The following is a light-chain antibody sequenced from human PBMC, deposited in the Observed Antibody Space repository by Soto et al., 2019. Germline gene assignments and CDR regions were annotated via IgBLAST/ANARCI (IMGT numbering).Light chain of an antibody. CDR1: SSNIGAGYD. Sequence: QSVLTQPPSVSGAPGQRVTISCTGSSSNIGAGYDVHWYQQLPGTAPKLLIYGNSNRPSGVPDRFSGSKSGTSASLAITGHQAEDEADYYCQSYDSSLSAVFGGGTKLTVL. CDR2: GNS. V-gene: IGLV1-40*01. CDR3: QSYDSSLSAV. J-gene: IGLJ2*01.